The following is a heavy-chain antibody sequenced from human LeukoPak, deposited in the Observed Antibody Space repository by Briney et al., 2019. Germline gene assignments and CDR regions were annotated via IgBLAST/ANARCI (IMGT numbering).Heavy chain of an antibody. Sequence: PGGSLRLSCVASGFPFSSYWMTWVRQAPGKGLEWVANIKQDGSKKSYVDSVKGRFTISRDNAKNSLYLQMNSLRAEDTAIYYCARGAATGPTLGLDYWGQGTLVTVSS. J-gene: IGHJ4*02. V-gene: IGHV3-7*04. CDR1: GFPFSSYW. D-gene: IGHD6-13*01. CDR2: IKQDGSKK. CDR3: ARGAATGPTLGLDY.